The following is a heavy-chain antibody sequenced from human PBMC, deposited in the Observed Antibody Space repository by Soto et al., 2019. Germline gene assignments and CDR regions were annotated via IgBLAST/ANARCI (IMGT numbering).Heavy chain of an antibody. CDR3: ARAAAAMWGYYYYGMDV. Sequence: ASVTVSCKASGCTFSSYAISWVRPAPGQGLEWMGRIDPSDSYTNYSPSFQGHVTISADKSISTAYLQWSSLKASDTAMYYCARAAAAMWGYYYYGMDVWGQGTTVTVSS. CDR1: GCTFSSYA. V-gene: IGHV5-10-1*01. D-gene: IGHD2-2*01. J-gene: IGHJ6*02. CDR2: IDPSDSYT.